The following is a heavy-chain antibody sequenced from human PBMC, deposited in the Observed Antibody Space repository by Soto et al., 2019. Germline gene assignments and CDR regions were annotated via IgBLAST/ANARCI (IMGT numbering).Heavy chain of an antibody. CDR1: GFTFSSYW. D-gene: IGHD6-6*01. J-gene: IGHJ3*02. CDR2: INSDGSST. CDR3: ARDLSAVGPRPDRGDAFDI. V-gene: IGHV3-74*01. Sequence: GGSLRLSCAASGFTFSSYWMHWVRQAPGKGLVWVSRINSDGSSTSYADSVKGRFTISRDNAKNTLYLQMNSLRAEDTAVYYCARDLSAVGPRPDRGDAFDIWGQGTMVTVSS.